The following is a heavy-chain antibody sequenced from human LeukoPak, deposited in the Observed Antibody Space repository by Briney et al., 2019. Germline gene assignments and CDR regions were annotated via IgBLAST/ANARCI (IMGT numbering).Heavy chain of an antibody. V-gene: IGHV3-23*01. Sequence: GGSLRLSCAASGFTFTNFAVSWVRQAPGKGLEWVSVISASGRSTYYADSVRGRFTISRDTSKNTLYLQMSSLRAEDTALYYCAKSRSGYYRFDSWGQGTLVIVSS. CDR3: AKSRSGYYRFDS. CDR2: ISASGRST. CDR1: GFTFTNFA. D-gene: IGHD3-22*01. J-gene: IGHJ4*02.